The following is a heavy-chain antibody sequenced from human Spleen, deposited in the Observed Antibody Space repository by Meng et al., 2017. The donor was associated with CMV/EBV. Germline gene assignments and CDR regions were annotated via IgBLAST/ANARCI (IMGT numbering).Heavy chain of an antibody. V-gene: IGHV2-5*08. Sequence: TFKVSCPPLGNPPHTLQRTRSFSGFPPTTLVNSLGFIRQLPGKALEWLALIHGDDTEQFSPSLRSRLAATRDTSKNQVVLTMTDMDPMDTATYYCVHRFSSSSGEVSWGQGILVTVSS. CDR3: VHRFSSSSGEVS. D-gene: IGHD2-2*01. CDR2: IHGDDTE. J-gene: IGHJ5*02. CDR1: GFPPTTLVNS.